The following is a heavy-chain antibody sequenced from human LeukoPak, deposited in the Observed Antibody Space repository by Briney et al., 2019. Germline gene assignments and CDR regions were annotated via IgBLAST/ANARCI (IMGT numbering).Heavy chain of an antibody. CDR1: GGSISSGSYY. J-gene: IGHJ4*02. Sequence: SETLSLTCPVSGGSISSGSYYWGWIRQPPGKGLEWIGSLSYSGSAYYNPSLESRVTISVDTSKNQFSLNLSSVTAADTAVYYCARHAILGARYFDYWGQGTLVTVSS. D-gene: IGHD1-26*01. CDR2: LSYSGSA. CDR3: ARHAILGARYFDY. V-gene: IGHV4-39*01.